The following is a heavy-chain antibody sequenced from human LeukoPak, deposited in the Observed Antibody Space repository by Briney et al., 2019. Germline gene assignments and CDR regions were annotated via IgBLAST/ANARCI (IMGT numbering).Heavy chain of an antibody. D-gene: IGHD3-10*01. CDR1: GYSFTRHW. Sequence: GGSLKISCKGSGYSFTRHWIGWVRQMPGKGLEWMGIIYPGDSDTRYSPSFIGQVTISADKSTSTAYLQWNTLKASDTAMYYCARHGGSGSWAYYYYYGMDVWGQGTTVTVSS. J-gene: IGHJ6*02. V-gene: IGHV5-51*01. CDR2: IYPGDSDT. CDR3: ARHGGSGSWAYYYYYGMDV.